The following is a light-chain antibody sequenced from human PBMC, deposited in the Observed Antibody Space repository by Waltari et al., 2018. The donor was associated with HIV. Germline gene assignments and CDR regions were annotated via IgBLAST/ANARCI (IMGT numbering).Light chain of an antibody. Sequence: QSVLTQPPSASGTPGQRVTISCSGRSSNIGINDVSWYQHRPGTAPKLLIFTNNQRPSWVPDRFSTSKSGTSASLAITGLQAEDEADYYCQSYDNSLSGFVVFGGGTKLTVL. CDR1: SSNIGIND. V-gene: IGLV1-47*01. CDR2: TNN. CDR3: QSYDNSLSGFVV. J-gene: IGLJ2*01.